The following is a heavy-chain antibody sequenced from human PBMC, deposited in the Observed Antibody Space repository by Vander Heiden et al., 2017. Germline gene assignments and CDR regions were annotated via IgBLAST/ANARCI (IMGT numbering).Heavy chain of an antibody. Sequence: QLQLQESSPGLVKPSETLSLTCTVSGGSISSSRYYWGWIRQPPGKGLEWIGSIYYSGSTYYNPSLKSRVTISVDTSKNQFSLKLSSVTAADTAVYYCARQGVHYDSSGYYYQYFQHWGQGTLVTVSS. D-gene: IGHD3-22*01. CDR3: ARQGVHYDSSGYYYQYFQH. V-gene: IGHV4-39*01. J-gene: IGHJ1*01. CDR2: IYYSGST. CDR1: GGSISSSRYY.